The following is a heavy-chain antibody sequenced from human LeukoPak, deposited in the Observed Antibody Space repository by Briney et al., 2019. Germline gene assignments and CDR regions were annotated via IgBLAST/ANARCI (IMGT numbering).Heavy chain of an antibody. Sequence: AASVKVSCKTSGYTFTSYGLSWVRQAPGQGLEWMGCIITYNGNTYYSQKLQGRVTMTTDTSTSTAYMELRSLRSDDTAVYYCARVFEYYCGSGSYDYYYYMDVWGKGTTVTVSS. J-gene: IGHJ6*03. V-gene: IGHV1-18*01. D-gene: IGHD3-10*01. CDR1: GYTFTSYG. CDR3: ARVFEYYCGSGSYDYYYYMDV. CDR2: IITYNGNT.